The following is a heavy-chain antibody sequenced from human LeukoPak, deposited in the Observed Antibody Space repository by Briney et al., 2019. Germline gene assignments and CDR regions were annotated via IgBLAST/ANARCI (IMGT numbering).Heavy chain of an antibody. CDR2: IIPILGIA. V-gene: IGHV1-69*04. CDR3: ARDHCSSTSCYSWFDP. Sequence: SVKVSCKASGGTFSSYTISWVRQAPGQGLEWMGRIIPILGIANYAQKFQGRVTITADKSTSTAYMELSSLRSEDTAVYYCARDHCSSTSCYSWFDPWGQGTLVTVSS. D-gene: IGHD2-2*01. CDR1: GGTFSSYT. J-gene: IGHJ5*02.